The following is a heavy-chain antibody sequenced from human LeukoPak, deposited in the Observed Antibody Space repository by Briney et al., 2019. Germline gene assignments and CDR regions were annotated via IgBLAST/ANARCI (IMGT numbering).Heavy chain of an antibody. Sequence: SGGSLRLSCAASGFSVSNHYMAWVRQAPGRRLGWVSFIWADGTTFYTDSVRGRFTVSRDQFKNTLYLQMSSLRPDDTALYYCARDGAGIESWVELDPWGQGTQVTVSA. CDR2: IWADGTT. V-gene: IGHV3-66*02. D-gene: IGHD5-24*01. CDR1: GFSVSNHY. J-gene: IGHJ5*02. CDR3: ARDGAGIESWVELDP.